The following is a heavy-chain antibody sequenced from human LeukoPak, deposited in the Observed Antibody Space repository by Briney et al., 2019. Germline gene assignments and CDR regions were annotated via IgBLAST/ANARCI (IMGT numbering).Heavy chain of an antibody. CDR3: ARQRTSSSSAFDI. J-gene: IGHJ3*02. D-gene: IGHD6-6*01. Sequence: PGGSLRLSCAASGFTFSSYGMHWVRQAPGKGLEWVAVIWYDGSNKYYADSVKGRFTISRDNSKNTLYLQMNSLRAEDTAVYYCARQRTSSSSAFDIWGQGTMATVSS. V-gene: IGHV3-33*01. CDR1: GFTFSSYG. CDR2: IWYDGSNK.